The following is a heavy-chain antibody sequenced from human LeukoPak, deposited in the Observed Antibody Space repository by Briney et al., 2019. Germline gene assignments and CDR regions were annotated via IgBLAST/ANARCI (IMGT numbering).Heavy chain of an antibody. V-gene: IGHV4-59*08. CDR2: IYYSGST. J-gene: IGHJ4*02. Sequence: SETLSLTCTVSGGSISSYYWSWIRQPPGKGLEWIGYIYYSGSTNYNPSLKSRVTISVDTSKNQFSLKLSSVTAADTAVYYCARIGSGSYYTSFDYWGQGTLVTVSS. CDR3: ARIGSGSYYTSFDY. CDR1: GGSISSYY. D-gene: IGHD3-10*01.